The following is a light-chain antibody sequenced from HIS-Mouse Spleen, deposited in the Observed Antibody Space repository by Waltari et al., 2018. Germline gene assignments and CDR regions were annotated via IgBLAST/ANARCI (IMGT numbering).Light chain of an antibody. CDR2: WAS. Sequence: DIVMTQSPDSLAVSLGERATINCKSSQSVLYSSNNKNYLAWYQQKPGQPTKLLIYWASTRESGVTDRFSGSGSGTDFTLTIISLQAEDVAVYYCQQYYSTPWTFGQGTKVEIK. V-gene: IGKV4-1*01. J-gene: IGKJ1*01. CDR3: QQYYSTPWT. CDR1: QSVLYSSNNKNY.